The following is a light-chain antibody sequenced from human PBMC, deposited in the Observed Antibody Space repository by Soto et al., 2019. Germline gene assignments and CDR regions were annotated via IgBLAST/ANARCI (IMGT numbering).Light chain of an antibody. V-gene: IGKV3-11*01. CDR2: DAS. CDR3: QQRSNWPPA. J-gene: IGKJ5*01. Sequence: EIVLTQSPATLPLSPGEMATLSCRATQSVSSYLAWYQQKPGQAPRLLIYDASNRATGIPPRFSGSGSGTDFTLTISSLEPEEVAVYYCQQRSNWPPACGQGTRLESK. CDR1: QSVSSY.